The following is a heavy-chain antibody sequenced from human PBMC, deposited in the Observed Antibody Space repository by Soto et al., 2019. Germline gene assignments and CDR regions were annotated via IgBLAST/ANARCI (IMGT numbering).Heavy chain of an antibody. CDR1: GGSIGSHY. V-gene: IGHV4-59*11. CDR2: VYSSGGT. D-gene: IGHD2-8*01. J-gene: IGHJ2*01. CDR3: ARMGPLYATTYWFFDL. Sequence: SETLSLSCNVSGGSIGSHYWTWIRQPPGKGLEWIGYVYSSGGTNYNPSLKSRVILSVETSKNQFSLKMNYVTAADTAVYYCARMGPLYATTYWFFDLWGRGTLVTVSS.